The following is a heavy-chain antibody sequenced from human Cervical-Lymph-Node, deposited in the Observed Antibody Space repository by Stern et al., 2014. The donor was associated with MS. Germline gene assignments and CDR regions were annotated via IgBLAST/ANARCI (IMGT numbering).Heavy chain of an antibody. CDR1: GFTFSNDA. J-gene: IGHJ4*02. D-gene: IGHD4-23*01. CDR3: AGGGYGGNSNFDY. Sequence: QVQLLQPGGGVVQPGRSLRLSCAASGFTFSNDAMHWVRQAPGKGLEWGAVISYDVISKYYSDSGKGRFTISRYNSKNTLYLQTNSLRTEDTAVYYCAGGGYGGNSNFDYWGQGTLVTVSS. V-gene: IGHV3-30-3*01. CDR2: ISYDVISK.